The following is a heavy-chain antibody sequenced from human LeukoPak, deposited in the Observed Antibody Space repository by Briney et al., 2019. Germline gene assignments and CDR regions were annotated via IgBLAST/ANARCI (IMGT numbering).Heavy chain of an antibody. CDR2: LSDTGTT. Sequence: PSETLSLTCTVSGGSVSTISHFWDWVRQPPGKGLEWIVSLSDTGTTYYNPSLESRVTMSVDTSKNQFSLKLTSVTAADTAVYYCARRDHTGRSHAWFDPWGQGTLVTVSS. V-gene: IGHV4-39*01. CDR1: GGSVSTISHF. J-gene: IGHJ5*02. CDR3: ARRDHTGRSHAWFDP. D-gene: IGHD1-14*01.